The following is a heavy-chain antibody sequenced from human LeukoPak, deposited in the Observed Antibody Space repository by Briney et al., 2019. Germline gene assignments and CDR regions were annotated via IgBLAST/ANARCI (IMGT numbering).Heavy chain of an antibody. CDR1: GGSMTSTDYY. CDR3: ARRGYSTTYYEWFDP. V-gene: IGHV4-61*02. J-gene: IGHJ5*02. D-gene: IGHD2/OR15-2a*01. CDR2: VYPSGNA. Sequence: SETLSLTCSVSGGSMTSTDYYWSWIRQPAGKGLEWIGRVYPSGNANYNPSLQSRVTISIDTSKNRFSLRLTSVTAADTAFYYCARRGYSTTYYEWFDPWGQGILVTVSS.